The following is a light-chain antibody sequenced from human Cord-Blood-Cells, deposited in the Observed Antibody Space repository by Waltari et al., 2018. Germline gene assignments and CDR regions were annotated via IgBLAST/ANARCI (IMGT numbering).Light chain of an antibody. J-gene: IGKJ3*01. Sequence: EIVFTQSPGTLSLSPGERATLSCRASQSVSSSYLAWYQQKPGQASRLLIYGASSRATGIPDRFSGSGSGTDFTLTISRLEPEDFAVYYCQQYGSSPPAFGPGTKVDIK. V-gene: IGKV3-20*01. CDR2: GAS. CDR1: QSVSSSY. CDR3: QQYGSSPPA.